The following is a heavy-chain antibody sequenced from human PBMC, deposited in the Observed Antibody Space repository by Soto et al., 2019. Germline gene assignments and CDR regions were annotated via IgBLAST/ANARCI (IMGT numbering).Heavy chain of an antibody. V-gene: IGHV3-74*01. Sequence: EVQLVQSGGGLVQPGGSLRLSCAASGFTFNDYWMHWVRQVPGKGLEWVSHINRDGSDTWYADSVKGRFTISRDNAKNTVDLQMKSLRAVDTALYYCARDEEDKPWFALDYWGRGTRVTVSS. CDR2: INRDGSDT. D-gene: IGHD3-10*01. J-gene: IGHJ4*02. CDR3: ARDEEDKPWFALDY. CDR1: GFTFNDYW.